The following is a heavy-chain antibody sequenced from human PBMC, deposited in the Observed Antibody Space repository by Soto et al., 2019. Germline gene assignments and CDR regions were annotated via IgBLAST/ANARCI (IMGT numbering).Heavy chain of an antibody. CDR3: AKALPMYYYDSSGYSDYYYDMDV. CDR1: GFTLNSYA. J-gene: IGHJ6*02. Sequence: PGGSLRLSCAASGFTLNSYAMSWVRQAPGKGLEWVSGISARGEKTYYADSVKGRFTISRDNSKNTVYLQMNSLRAKDTAVFYCAKALPMYYYDSSGYSDYYYDMDVWGQGTTVTVSS. D-gene: IGHD3-22*01. V-gene: IGHV3-23*01. CDR2: ISARGEKT.